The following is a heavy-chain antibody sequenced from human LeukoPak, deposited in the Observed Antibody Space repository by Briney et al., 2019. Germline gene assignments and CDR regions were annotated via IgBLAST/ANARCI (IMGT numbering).Heavy chain of an antibody. CDR2: ISGYNGNP. J-gene: IGHJ4*02. Sequence: ASVKVSCKASGYTFTSYGISWVRQAPGQGLEWMGWISGYNGNPKYAQKLQGRVTMTTDTSTSTAYMELRSLRSDDTGVYYCARDDNYGSGQPDDWGQGTLVTVSS. V-gene: IGHV1-18*01. CDR1: GYTFTSYG. CDR3: ARDDNYGSGQPDD. D-gene: IGHD3-10*01.